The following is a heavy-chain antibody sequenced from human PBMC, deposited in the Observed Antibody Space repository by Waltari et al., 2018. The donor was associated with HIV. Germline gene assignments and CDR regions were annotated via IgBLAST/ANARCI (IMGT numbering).Heavy chain of an antibody. D-gene: IGHD3-9*01. CDR3: ARGLDILTGYYHWFSDL. CDR1: GGSITSGSYY. V-gene: IGHV4-61*02. CDR2: SYSSGSA. Sequence: QVQLQESGPGLVTPSQTLSLTCTVSGGSITSGSYYWFWIRQPAGKGLEWIGRSYSSGSANYNPSLRSRVTMSLDTSKNQFSLKLTSVTAADTAVYYCARGLDILTGYYHWFSDLWGRGTLVTVSS. J-gene: IGHJ2*01.